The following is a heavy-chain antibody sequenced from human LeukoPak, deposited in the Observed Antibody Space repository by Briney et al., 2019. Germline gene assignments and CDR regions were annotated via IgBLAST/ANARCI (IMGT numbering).Heavy chain of an antibody. CDR2: ISASGGST. D-gene: IGHD4-11*01. Sequence: GGSLRLSCAASGFTFSSYVMSWVRQAPGKGLEWVSAISASGGSTYYADSVKDRFTISRDNSKNTLYLQMHSLRAEDTAVYYCAKDPRMTTLDYWGQGTLVTVSS. J-gene: IGHJ4*02. CDR3: AKDPRMTTLDY. V-gene: IGHV3-23*01. CDR1: GFTFSSYV.